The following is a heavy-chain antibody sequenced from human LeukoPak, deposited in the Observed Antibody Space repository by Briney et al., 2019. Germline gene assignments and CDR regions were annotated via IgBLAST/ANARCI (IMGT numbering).Heavy chain of an antibody. J-gene: IGHJ4*02. CDR1: GSSPNNYA. CDR2: IWHDGLNK. Sequence: PGGSLRLSCAASGSSPNNYAIHWGRQAPGKGLEWVAVIWHDGLNKFYADFLKGRFTISRDFSKDTVYLQMSGLTVEDTAVYYCEKARQRSYAEAFDSWGQGTLVTVSS. V-gene: IGHV3-33*06. CDR3: EKARQRSYAEAFDS. D-gene: IGHD3-16*01.